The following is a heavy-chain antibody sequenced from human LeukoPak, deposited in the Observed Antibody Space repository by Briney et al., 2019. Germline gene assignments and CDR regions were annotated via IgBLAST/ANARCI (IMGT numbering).Heavy chain of an antibody. CDR1: GFTFSSYG. J-gene: IGHJ4*02. D-gene: IGHD3-22*01. Sequence: GGSLRLSCAASGFTFSSYGMHWVRQAPGKGLEWVAFIRYDGSNKYYADSVKGRFTISRDNSKNTLYLQMNSLRAEDTAVYYCVRSPYDSSNYFRIFDYWGQGTLVTVSS. CDR3: VRSPYDSSNYFRIFDY. CDR2: IRYDGSNK. V-gene: IGHV3-30*02.